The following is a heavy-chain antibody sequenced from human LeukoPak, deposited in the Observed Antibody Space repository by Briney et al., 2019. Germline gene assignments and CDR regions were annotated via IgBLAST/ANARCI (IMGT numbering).Heavy chain of an antibody. CDR1: GFTFSSYS. Sequence: GGSLRLSCAASGFTFSSYSMNWVRQAPGKGLEWVSSISSSSSYIYYADSVKGRFTISRDNAKNSLYLQMNSLRAEDTAVYYCASDRVRAVAGTGGYWGQGTLVTVSS. CDR2: ISSSSSYI. J-gene: IGHJ4*02. V-gene: IGHV3-21*01. CDR3: ASDRVRAVAGTGGY. D-gene: IGHD6-19*01.